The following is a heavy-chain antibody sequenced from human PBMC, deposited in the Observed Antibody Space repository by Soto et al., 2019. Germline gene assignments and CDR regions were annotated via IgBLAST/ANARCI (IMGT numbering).Heavy chain of an antibody. D-gene: IGHD3-10*01. CDR3: ARDSVGTGWFDP. CDR1: GGSFSSHY. Sequence: QVQLQESGPGLVKPSETLSLTCSVYGGSFSSHYWSWIRQPPGKGLEWIGEINVSGRPTYNPSLTSRITISVDTSKNQFSLNLTSVTAADTAVYYCARDSVGTGWFDPWGQGTLVTVSS. CDR2: INVSGRP. V-gene: IGHV4-34*10. J-gene: IGHJ5*02.